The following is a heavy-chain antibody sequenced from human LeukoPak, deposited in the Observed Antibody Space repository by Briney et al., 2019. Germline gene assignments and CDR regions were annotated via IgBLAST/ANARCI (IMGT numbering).Heavy chain of an antibody. CDR1: GFSFSSYG. CDR3: ARDQRGFSYSKYYFDY. CDR2: IWYDGTNK. J-gene: IGHJ4*02. D-gene: IGHD5-18*01. Sequence: PGGSLRLSCAASGFSFSSYGMYWVRQAPGTGLEWVAVIWYDGTNKYYADSVKGRFTISRDNSKNTLYLQMNSLRAEDTAVYYCARDQRGFSYSKYYFDYWGQGTLVTVSS. V-gene: IGHV3-33*01.